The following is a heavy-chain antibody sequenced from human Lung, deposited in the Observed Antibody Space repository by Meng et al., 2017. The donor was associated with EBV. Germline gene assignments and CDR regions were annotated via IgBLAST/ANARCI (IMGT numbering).Heavy chain of an antibody. CDR3: TRRRWFSDYFDY. Sequence: QAQLVQSVAEVEKAGASVKVSLMASGYNFTSFLTPWVRQAPGQGLEWMGWINPKTGATKYAQKFQGWVTMTRDTSISTAYMEVSGLKSDDTAVYYCTRRRWFSDYFDYWGQGTLVTVSS. J-gene: IGHJ4*02. CDR1: GYNFTSFL. V-gene: IGHV1-2*04. D-gene: IGHD4-23*01. CDR2: INPKTGAT.